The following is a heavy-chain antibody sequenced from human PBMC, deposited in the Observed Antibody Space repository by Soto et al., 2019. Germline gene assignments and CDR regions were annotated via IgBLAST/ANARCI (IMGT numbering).Heavy chain of an antibody. Sequence: QVQLVQSGAEVKKPGSSVKVSCKTSGVSFNNNGIGWVRQAPGHGLEWMGGVSPPFRTSNYARKFQGRISITADASTGTXNMXLSSLTSEDTAQYYCARVLYYGSGSYSPYGMDVWGQGTTVTVSS. CDR1: GVSFNNNG. CDR3: ARVLYYGSGSYSPYGMDV. V-gene: IGHV1-69*01. J-gene: IGHJ6*02. CDR2: VSPPFRTS. D-gene: IGHD3-10*01.